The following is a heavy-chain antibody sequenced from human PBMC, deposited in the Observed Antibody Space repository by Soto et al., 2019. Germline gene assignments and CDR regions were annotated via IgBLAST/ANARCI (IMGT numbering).Heavy chain of an antibody. CDR2: MNPNSGNT. CDR1: GYTFTSYD. J-gene: IGHJ5*02. CDR3: ARGIKYGAYSRWFDP. D-gene: IGHD4-17*01. Sequence: QVQLVQSGAEVKKPGASVKVSCKASGYTFTSYDINWVRQATGQGLEYLGWMNPNSGNTAYVQKFQGRVTMTWESSLXTAYMELSSLRSEDTAVYFCARGIKYGAYSRWFDPWGQGTLVTVSS. V-gene: IGHV1-8*01.